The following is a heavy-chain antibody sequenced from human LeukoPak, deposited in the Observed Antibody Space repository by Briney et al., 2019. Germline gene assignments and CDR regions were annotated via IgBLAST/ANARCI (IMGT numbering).Heavy chain of an antibody. Sequence: PSETLSLTCIVSGGSISSYSWNWIRQSPGKGLEWVGYISHSGTTSYNSSLKSRVTISVDTSKNQFSLKLSSVTAADTAVYYCARGSYGDYVDYFDYWGQGTLVTVSS. V-gene: IGHV4-59*12. D-gene: IGHD4-17*01. CDR2: ISHSGTT. CDR3: ARGSYGDYVDYFDY. J-gene: IGHJ4*02. CDR1: GGSISSYS.